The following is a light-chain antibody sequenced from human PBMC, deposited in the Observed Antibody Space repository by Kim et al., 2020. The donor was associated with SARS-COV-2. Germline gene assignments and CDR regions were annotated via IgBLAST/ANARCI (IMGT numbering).Light chain of an antibody. CDR3: QQYIAYPST. CDR2: AAS. Sequence: DIQMTQSPSSLSASVGDRVTITCRASQGIRNYLVWFQQKPGEAPRPLIYAASSVQSGLPSKFSGSGSGTDFTLTISSLQPEDFATYYCQQYIAYPSTFGPGTKVDIK. CDR1: QGIRNY. J-gene: IGKJ3*01. V-gene: IGKV1-16*02.